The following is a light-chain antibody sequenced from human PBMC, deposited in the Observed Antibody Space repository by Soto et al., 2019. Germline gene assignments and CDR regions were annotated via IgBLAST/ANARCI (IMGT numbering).Light chain of an antibody. V-gene: IGKV1-6*01. J-gene: IGKJ1*01. CDR2: AAS. CDR1: QGIRND. CDR3: LQDYNYPRT. Sequence: AIQMTQSPSSLSASVGDRVTITCRASQGIRNDLGWYQQKPGKAPKLLIYAASNLQSGVPSRFSGSGSGTDCTLTITSLQPEDFATHYCLQDYNYPRTFGQGTKVEI.